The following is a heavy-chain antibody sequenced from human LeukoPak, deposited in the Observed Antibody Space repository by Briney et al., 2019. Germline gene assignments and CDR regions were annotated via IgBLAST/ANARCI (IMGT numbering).Heavy chain of an antibody. CDR2: INHGGST. CDR1: GGSISGYY. CDR3: ARREGIEAAGTDY. Sequence: RPSETLSLTCAVYGGSISGYYWSWIRQTPGEGLEWIGEINHGGSTNYNPSLKSRFTISVDTSKKQFYLKLYSVAAADTAVYCCARREGIEAAGTDYWGQGTLVTVPS. D-gene: IGHD6-13*01. V-gene: IGHV4-34*01. J-gene: IGHJ4*02.